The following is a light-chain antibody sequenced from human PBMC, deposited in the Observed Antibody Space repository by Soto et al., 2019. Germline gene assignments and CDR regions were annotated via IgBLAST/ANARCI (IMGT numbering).Light chain of an antibody. CDR2: AAS. Sequence: DIQMTQAPSSVSASVGARVTITCRASQDINNRVAWFQQRPGRAPKYLIQAASILQSGFPSRFSANGSGTDFPLTIDSLQPEDFATYYCLQVKNFPRTFGQGTKLEIK. CDR1: QDINNR. J-gene: IGKJ1*01. V-gene: IGKV1-12*01. CDR3: LQVKNFPRT.